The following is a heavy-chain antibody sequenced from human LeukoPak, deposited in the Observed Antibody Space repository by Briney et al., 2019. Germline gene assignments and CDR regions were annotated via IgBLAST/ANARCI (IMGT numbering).Heavy chain of an antibody. V-gene: IGHV1-8*01. Sequence: ASVKVSCKASGYTFTTYDINWVRQATGQGLEWMGWMNPNSGNTGYAQKFQGRVTMTRNTSISTAYMELSSLRSEDTAVYYCARGXNXSDXGNSGSAWFDPWGQGTLVTVSS. CDR3: ARGXNXSDXGNSGSAWFDP. CDR1: GYTFTTYD. D-gene: IGHD4-23*01. CDR2: MNPNSGNT. J-gene: IGHJ5*02.